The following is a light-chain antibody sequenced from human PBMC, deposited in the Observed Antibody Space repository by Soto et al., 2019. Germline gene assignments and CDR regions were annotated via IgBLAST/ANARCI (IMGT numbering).Light chain of an antibody. CDR2: GAS. Sequence: EIVMTQSPATLSVSPGERATLSCRASQSVSTNLAWYQQKPGQAPRLLIYGASTRATGIPARFSGSGSGTEFTLTISSLQSEDFAVYSCQQYNNGPLTFGGGTKV. CDR1: QSVSTN. V-gene: IGKV3-15*01. J-gene: IGKJ4*01. CDR3: QQYNNGPLT.